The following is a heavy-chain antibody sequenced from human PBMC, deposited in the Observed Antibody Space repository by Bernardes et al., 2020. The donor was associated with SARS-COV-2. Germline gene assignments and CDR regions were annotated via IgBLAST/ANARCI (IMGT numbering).Heavy chain of an antibody. Sequence: VGSLILSCAASGFTFSSYTMNWVRQAPGQGLEWISSISTSSSYISYSDSVRGRFTISRDNAKNSVSLQMNSLRAEDTAVYYCARVDFSNLYYFDYWGQGTPVTVSS. CDR1: GFTFSSYT. D-gene: IGHD4-4*01. V-gene: IGHV3-21*06. CDR2: ISTSSSYI. J-gene: IGHJ4*02. CDR3: ARVDFSNLYYFDY.